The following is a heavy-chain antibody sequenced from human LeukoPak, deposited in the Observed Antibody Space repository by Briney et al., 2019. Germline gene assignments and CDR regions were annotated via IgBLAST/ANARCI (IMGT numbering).Heavy chain of an antibody. CDR1: GFTFSNAW. D-gene: IGHD6-13*01. J-gene: IGHJ4*02. V-gene: IGHV3-15*01. Sequence: PGGSLRLSCAASGFTFSNAWMSWVRQAPGKGLEWVGRIKSKSDGGTTDYAAPVKGRFTISRDDSKNTLYLQMNSLKTEDTAVYYCTTVGYSSSWYFFDYWGQGTLVTVSS. CDR2: IKSKSDGGTT. CDR3: TTVGYSSSWYFFDY.